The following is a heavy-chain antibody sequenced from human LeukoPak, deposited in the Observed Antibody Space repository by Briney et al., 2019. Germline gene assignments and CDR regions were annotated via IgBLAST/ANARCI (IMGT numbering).Heavy chain of an antibody. CDR1: GYTFIIYE. Sequence: ASVKVSCKASGYTFIIYEIQWVRQAPGQGLEWVGWMRPRYGNTAYAQSFQGRVTITRATSIDTVYMELSGLRSEDTAVYYCARVGAGEGGIDYWAQGTLITVSS. J-gene: IGHJ4*02. CDR2: MRPRYGNT. CDR3: ARVGAGEGGIDY. V-gene: IGHV1-8*03. D-gene: IGHD3-10*01.